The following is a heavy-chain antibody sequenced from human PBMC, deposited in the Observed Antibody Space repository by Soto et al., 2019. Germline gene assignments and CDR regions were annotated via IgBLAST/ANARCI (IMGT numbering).Heavy chain of an antibody. CDR1: GYTFTSYG. V-gene: IGHV1-18*04. CDR3: ARDWLSQLTIFGVAYYYYGMDV. D-gene: IGHD3-3*01. J-gene: IGHJ6*02. CDR2: ISAYNGNT. Sequence: GASVKVSCKASGYTFTSYGISWVRQAPGQGLEWMGWISAYNGNTNYAQKLQGRVTMTTDTSTSTAYMEPRSLRSDDTAVYYCARDWLSQLTIFGVAYYYYGMDVWGQGTTVTVSS.